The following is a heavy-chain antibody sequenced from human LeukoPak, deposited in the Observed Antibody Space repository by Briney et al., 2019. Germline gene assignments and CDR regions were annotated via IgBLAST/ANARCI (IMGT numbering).Heavy chain of an antibody. CDR1: EFTFSSYW. V-gene: IGHV3-7*01. Sequence: PGGSLRLSCAASEFTFSSYWMSWVRQAPGKGLEWVANIKQDGGQIYYLESVKGRFTVSRDNAKNSLYLQMNSLRAEDTAVYYCARVGDGYKYDDWGQGTLVTVSS. J-gene: IGHJ4*02. D-gene: IGHD5-24*01. CDR3: ARVGDGYKYDD. CDR2: IKQDGGQI.